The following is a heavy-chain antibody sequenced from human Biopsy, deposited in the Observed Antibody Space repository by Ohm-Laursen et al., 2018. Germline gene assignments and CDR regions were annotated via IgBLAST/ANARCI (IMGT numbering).Heavy chain of an antibody. D-gene: IGHD3-22*01. CDR2: IYSSGST. J-gene: IGHJ3*02. V-gene: IGHV4-61*02. CDR1: GGSISSGGYY. Sequence: TLSLTCTVSGGSISSGGYYWSRIRQPAGKGLEWIGRIYSSGSTNYNPSLKSRVTLSMDTSKRQFSLKLSFVTAADTAVYYCARWTPEYDSSRYYLDAFDIWGQGTKVTVSS. CDR3: ARWTPEYDSSRYYLDAFDI.